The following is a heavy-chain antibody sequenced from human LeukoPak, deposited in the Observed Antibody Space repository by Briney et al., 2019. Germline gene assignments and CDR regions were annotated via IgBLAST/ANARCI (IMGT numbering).Heavy chain of an antibody. CDR1: GFTFSSYW. V-gene: IGHV3-7*01. Sequence: PGGSLRLSCAASGFTFSSYWMSWVRQAPGKGLEWMANIKQDGSEKYYVDSVKGRFTISRDNAKNSLYLQMNSLRAEDTAVYYCAREPRYCSSTSCHYFDYWGQGTLVTVSS. CDR3: AREPRYCSSTSCHYFDY. J-gene: IGHJ4*02. CDR2: IKQDGSEK. D-gene: IGHD2-2*01.